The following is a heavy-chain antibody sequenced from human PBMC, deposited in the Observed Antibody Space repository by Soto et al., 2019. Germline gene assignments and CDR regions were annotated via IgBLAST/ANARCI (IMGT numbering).Heavy chain of an antibody. J-gene: IGHJ4*02. Sequence: SETLSLTCTVSGGSINSNNYYWAWIRQPPGKGLAWIASIYYDGSTYYDASLKSRVTISRDTSKNQFSLRLTSMTAADTAVYYCAKVVVAATRHSDFDSWGQGTLVTVSS. CDR2: IYYDGST. D-gene: IGHD2-15*01. V-gene: IGHV4-39*02. CDR1: GGSINSNNYY. CDR3: AKVVVAATRHSDFDS.